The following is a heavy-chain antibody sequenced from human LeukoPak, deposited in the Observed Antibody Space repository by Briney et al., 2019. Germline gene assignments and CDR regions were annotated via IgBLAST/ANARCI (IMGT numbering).Heavy chain of an antibody. V-gene: IGHV3-30*03. CDR1: GFTFSSYG. Sequence: GRSLRLSCAASGFTFSSYGMHWVRQAPGKGLEWVAVISYDGSNKYYADSVKGRFTISRDNSKNTLYLQMNSLRAEDTAVYYCASLGVTTVQFFDYWGQGTLVTVSS. J-gene: IGHJ4*02. D-gene: IGHD4-17*01. CDR3: ASLGVTTVQFFDY. CDR2: ISYDGSNK.